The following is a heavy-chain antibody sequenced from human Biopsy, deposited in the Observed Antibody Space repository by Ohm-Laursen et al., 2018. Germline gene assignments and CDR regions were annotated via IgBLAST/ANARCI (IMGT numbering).Heavy chain of an antibody. D-gene: IGHD2-15*01. V-gene: IGHV3-33*08. CDR1: GFTFNSYW. J-gene: IGHJ4*02. CDR3: ARARDDFVVVPAAFFDF. CDR2: IWYDGTNK. Sequence: SLRLSCTASGFTFNSYWMHWVRQAPGKGLEWVAAIWYDGTNKYYAESVKGRLTISRDNSKNTLYLQMNSLRAEDTAVYFCARARDDFVVVPAAFFDFWGQGTLVTVSS.